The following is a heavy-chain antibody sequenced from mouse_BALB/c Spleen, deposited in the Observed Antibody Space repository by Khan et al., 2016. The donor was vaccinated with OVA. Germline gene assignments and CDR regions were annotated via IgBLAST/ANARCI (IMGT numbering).Heavy chain of an antibody. J-gene: IGHJ2*01. D-gene: IGHD1-1*01. CDR1: GFTFSSYG. Sequence: EVELVESGGGLVQPGGSRKLSCAASGFTFSSYGMHWVRQAPEKGLEWIAYISGDSNTIYYADTVKGRFTISRDNSKNTLFLQMTSLMSEDTARYYCATSYFYGYYFDYWGTGTPLTVSS. V-gene: IGHV5-17*02. CDR3: ATSYFYGYYFDY. CDR2: ISGDSNTI.